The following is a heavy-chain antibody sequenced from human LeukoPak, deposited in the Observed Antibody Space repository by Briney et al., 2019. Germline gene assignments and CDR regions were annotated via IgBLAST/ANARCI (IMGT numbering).Heavy chain of an antibody. Sequence: GGSLRLSCAASGFTFSSYGMSWVRQAPGKGLEWVSAISDSGGDTFYADSVKGRFTISRDNSRNALYLQMNGLRVEDTAVHYCAKRSDYGGNWNYFDYWGQGTLVTVSS. CDR2: ISDSGGDT. CDR3: AKRSDYGGNWNYFDY. D-gene: IGHD4-23*01. J-gene: IGHJ4*02. CDR1: GFTFSSYG. V-gene: IGHV3-23*01.